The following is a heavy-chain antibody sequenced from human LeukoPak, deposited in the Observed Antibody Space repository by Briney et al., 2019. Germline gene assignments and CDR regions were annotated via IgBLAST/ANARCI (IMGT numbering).Heavy chain of an antibody. CDR2: INSDGSST. D-gene: IGHD7-27*01. CDR3: ASSPRLGYFDY. Sequence: PGGSLRLSCAASGFTFSSYWMHWVRQAPGKGLVWVSRINSDGSSTSYADSVKGRFTISRDNAKNSLYLQMNSLRAEDTAVYYCASSPRLGYFDYWGQGTLVTVSS. CDR1: GFTFSSYW. V-gene: IGHV3-74*01. J-gene: IGHJ4*02.